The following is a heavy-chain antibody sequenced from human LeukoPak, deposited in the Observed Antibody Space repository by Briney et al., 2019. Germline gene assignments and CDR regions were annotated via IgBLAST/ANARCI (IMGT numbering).Heavy chain of an antibody. V-gene: IGHV6-1*01. CDR3: ARETGTYSSSIDY. D-gene: IGHD6-13*01. J-gene: IGHJ4*02. Sequence: SQTLSLTCAISGDSVSSNSAAWNWIRQSPSGVLEWLGRTYYRSKWYNDYAVSVKSRITINPDTSKNQFSLQLNSVTPEDTAVYYCARETGTYSSSIDYWGQGTLVTVSS. CDR1: GDSVSSNSAA. CDR2: TYYRSKWYN.